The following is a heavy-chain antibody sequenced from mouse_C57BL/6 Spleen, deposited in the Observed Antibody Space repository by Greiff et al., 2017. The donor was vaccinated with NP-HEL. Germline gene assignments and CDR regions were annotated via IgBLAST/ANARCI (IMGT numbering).Heavy chain of an antibody. CDR2: INYDGSST. CDR1: GFTFSDYY. Sequence: DVKLVESEGGLVQPGSSMKLSCTASGFTFSDYYMAWVRQVPEKGLEWVANINYDGSSTYYLDSLKSRFIISRDNAKNILYLQMSSLKSEDTATYYCARDPPAMDYWGQGTSVTVSS. CDR3: ARDPPAMDY. V-gene: IGHV5-16*01. J-gene: IGHJ4*01.